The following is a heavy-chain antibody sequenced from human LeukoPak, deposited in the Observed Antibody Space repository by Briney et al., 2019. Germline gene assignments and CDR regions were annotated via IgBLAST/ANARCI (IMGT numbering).Heavy chain of an antibody. D-gene: IGHD2-21*01. V-gene: IGHV1-2*02. CDR1: GYTFTGYY. CDR2: INPNSGGT. CDR3: ARDYLGGEVNAFDI. J-gene: IGHJ3*02. Sequence: ASVKVSCKASGYTFTGYYMHWVRQAPGQGLEWMGWINPNSGGTNYAQKFQGRVTMTRDTSISTAYMELSRLRSDDTAVYYCARDYLGGEVNAFDIWGQGTMVTVSS.